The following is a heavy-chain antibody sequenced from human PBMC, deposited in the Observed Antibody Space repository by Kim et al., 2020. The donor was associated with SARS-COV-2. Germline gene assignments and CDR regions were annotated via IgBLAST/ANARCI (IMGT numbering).Heavy chain of an antibody. CDR2: IYYSGST. CDR3: ARVFHEGVAARFFVFDY. D-gene: IGHD6-6*01. Sequence: SETLSLTCTVSGGSISSYYWSWIRQPPGKGLEWIGYIYYSGSTNYNPSLKSRVNISLDTSKNQFSLKLSSVTAADTAVFYCARVFHEGVAARFFVFDYWGQGTLVTVSS. J-gene: IGHJ4*02. CDR1: GGSISSYY. V-gene: IGHV4-59*01.